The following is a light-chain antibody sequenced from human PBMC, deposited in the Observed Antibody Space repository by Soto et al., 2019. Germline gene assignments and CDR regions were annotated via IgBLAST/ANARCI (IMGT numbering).Light chain of an antibody. V-gene: IGKV3-20*01. J-gene: IGKJ1*01. CDR2: DAS. CDR1: QSVSSNY. Sequence: EIVLTQSPGTLSLSPGERATLSCRASQSVSSNYLAWYQQKPGQAPRLLIYDASSRATGIPDRFSGSGSGTDFTLPIRRLEPEDFAVYYCQQYGSSPWTFGQGTKVEIK. CDR3: QQYGSSPWT.